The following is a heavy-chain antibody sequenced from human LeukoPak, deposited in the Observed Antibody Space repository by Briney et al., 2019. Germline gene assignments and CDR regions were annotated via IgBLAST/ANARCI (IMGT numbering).Heavy chain of an antibody. V-gene: IGHV4-34*01. CDR1: GGSFSGYY. J-gene: IGHJ5*02. Sequence: PSETLSLTCAVYGGSFSGYYWSWIRQPPGKGLEWIGEINHSRSTNYNPSLKSRVTISVDTSKNQFSLKLSSVTAADTAVYYCAKTGYSSENWFDPWGQGTLVTVSS. CDR3: AKTGYSSENWFDP. D-gene: IGHD6-19*01. CDR2: INHSRST.